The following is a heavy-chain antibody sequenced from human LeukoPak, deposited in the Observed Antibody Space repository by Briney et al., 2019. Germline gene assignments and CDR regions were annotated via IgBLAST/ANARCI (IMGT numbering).Heavy chain of an antibody. CDR3: ARLVTRVAAAGRGFDAFDI. V-gene: IGHV1-8*03. Sequence: ASVKVSCKASGYTFTSYGFSWVRQATGQGLEWMGWMNPNSGNTGYAQKFQGRVTITRNTSISTAYMELSSLRSEDTAVYYCARLVTRVAAAGRGFDAFDIWGQGTMVTVSS. D-gene: IGHD6-13*01. CDR2: MNPNSGNT. CDR1: GYTFTSYG. J-gene: IGHJ3*02.